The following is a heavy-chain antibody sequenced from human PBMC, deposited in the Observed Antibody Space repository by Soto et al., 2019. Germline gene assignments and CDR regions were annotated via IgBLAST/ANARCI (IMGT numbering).Heavy chain of an antibody. CDR1: GYTFTSYD. D-gene: IGHD6-25*01. CDR3: AREHTSGWRFDY. V-gene: IGHV1-8*01. CDR2: MNPNSGNT. Sequence: QVQLVQSGAEVKKPGASVKVSCKASGYTFTSYDINWVRQATGQGLEWMGWMNPNSGNTGYAQKFTGSVTMTRNTTINTAYMELSSLRSEDTAVYYCAREHTSGWRFDYWGQGPRDPVPS. J-gene: IGHJ4*02.